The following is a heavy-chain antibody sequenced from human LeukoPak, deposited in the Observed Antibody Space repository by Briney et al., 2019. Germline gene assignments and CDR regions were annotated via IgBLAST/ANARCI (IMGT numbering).Heavy chain of an antibody. CDR2: IYYSGST. V-gene: IGHV4-59*01. Sequence: SETLSLTCTVSGGSISSYYWSWIRQPPGKGLEWIGNIYYSGSTNYNPSLRSRVTISVDTSKSQCSLKLSSVTAADTAVYYCARGGDPHYGMDVWGQGTTVTVSS. J-gene: IGHJ6*02. D-gene: IGHD2-21*01. CDR1: GGSISSYY. CDR3: ARGGDPHYGMDV.